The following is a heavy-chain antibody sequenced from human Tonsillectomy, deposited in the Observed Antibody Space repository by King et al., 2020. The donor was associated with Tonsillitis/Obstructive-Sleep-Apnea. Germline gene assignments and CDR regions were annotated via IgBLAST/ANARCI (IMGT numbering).Heavy chain of an antibody. V-gene: IGHV4-39*01. CDR3: ARSSRDSSWGDYFYYIDV. J-gene: IGHJ6*03. CDR1: GGSVTSSDYY. Sequence: QLQESGPGLVKPSETLSLTCSVSGGSVTSSDYYWGWIRQPPGKGLEWIGTIYYDGTTYYNPPLKSRVTISVAPSENQFSLKLNSVTAADTAVYYCARSSRDSSWGDYFYYIDVWGKGTTVTVSS. D-gene: IGHD6-6*01. CDR2: IYYDGTT.